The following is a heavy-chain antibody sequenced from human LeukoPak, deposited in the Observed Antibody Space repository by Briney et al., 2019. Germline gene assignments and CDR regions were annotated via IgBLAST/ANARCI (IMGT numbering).Heavy chain of an antibody. CDR3: ARATGGSSWYVAYYFDY. CDR2: IYYSGST. Sequence: PSETLSLTCTVSGGSISSYYWSWIRQPPGKGLEWIGYIYYSGSTNYNPSLKSRVTISVDTSKNQFSLKLSSVTAADTAVYYCARATGGSSWYVAYYFDYWGQGTLVTVSS. V-gene: IGHV4-59*01. CDR1: GGSISSYY. J-gene: IGHJ4*02. D-gene: IGHD6-13*01.